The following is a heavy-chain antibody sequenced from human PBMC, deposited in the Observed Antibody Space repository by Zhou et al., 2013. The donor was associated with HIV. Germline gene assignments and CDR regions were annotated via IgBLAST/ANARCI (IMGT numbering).Heavy chain of an antibody. V-gene: IGHV1-69*16. CDR3: ARDRRVLSSWYSPEYFQY. CDR1: GVTSTSHT. Sequence: QVQPVQSGAEVRKPGSSVKVSCKTSGVTSTSHTVSWVRQVPGHGLEWMGGTVLRLGEVSYAQVFQDRVTITTDDARGTAHMELSSLRSEDTAVYYCARDRRVLSSWYSPEYFQYWGQGTLVTVSS. J-gene: IGHJ1*01. D-gene: IGHD6-13*01. CDR2: TVLRLGEV.